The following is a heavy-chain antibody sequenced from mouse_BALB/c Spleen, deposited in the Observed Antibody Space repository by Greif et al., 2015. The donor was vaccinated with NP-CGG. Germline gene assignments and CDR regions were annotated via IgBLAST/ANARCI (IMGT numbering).Heavy chain of an antibody. D-gene: IGHD1-1*01. V-gene: IGHV14-3*02. CDR1: GFNIKDTY. Sequence: VQLQQSGAELVKPGASVKLSCTASGFNIKDTYMHWVKQRPEQGLEWIGRIDPANGNTKYDPKFQGKATITADTSSNTAYLQLSSLTSEDTAVYYCARRRYYGSSVFAYWGQGTLVTVSA. J-gene: IGHJ3*01. CDR3: ARRRYYGSSVFAY. CDR2: IDPANGNT.